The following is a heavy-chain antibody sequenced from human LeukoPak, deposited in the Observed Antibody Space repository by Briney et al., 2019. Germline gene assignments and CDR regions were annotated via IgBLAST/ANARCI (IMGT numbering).Heavy chain of an antibody. V-gene: IGHV1-46*01. D-gene: IGHD2-2*01. J-gene: IGHJ4*02. CDR2: INPSGGST. CDR1: GYTFTGYY. Sequence: ASVKVSCKASGYTFTGYYMHWVRQAPGQGLEWMGIINPSGGSTSYAQKFQGRVTMTRDTSTSTVYMELSSLRSEDTAVYYCARDLVLGYCSSTSCSHLDYWGQGTLVTVSS. CDR3: ARDLVLGYCSSTSCSHLDY.